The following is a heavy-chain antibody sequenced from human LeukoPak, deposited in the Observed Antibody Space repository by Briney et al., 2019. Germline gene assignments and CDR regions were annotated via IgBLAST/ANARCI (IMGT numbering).Heavy chain of an antibody. D-gene: IGHD6-19*01. CDR1: GGSISSKNW. J-gene: IGHJ4*02. CDR3: ARVPGIAVAGMEGYFDY. Sequence: SETLSLTCAVSGGSISSKNWWSWVRQPPGKGLEWIGEIYHGGSTNYNPSLKSRVTISVDKSKNQFSLKLSSVTAADTAVYYCARVPGIAVAGMEGYFDYWGQGTLVTVSS. V-gene: IGHV4-4*02. CDR2: IYHGGST.